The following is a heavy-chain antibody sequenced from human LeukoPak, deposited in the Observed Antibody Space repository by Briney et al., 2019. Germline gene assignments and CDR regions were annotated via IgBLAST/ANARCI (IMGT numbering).Heavy chain of an antibody. CDR3: ANGDCVSLGDY. D-gene: IGHD2-21*02. J-gene: IGHJ4*02. Sequence: PGGSLRLSCAASGFTFSGYWMSWVRQAPGKGLEWVANIKEDGSEKYYVDSVKGRFTISRDNAKNSLYLQMNSLRAEDTAVYYCANGDCVSLGDYWGQGTLVTVSS. CDR2: IKEDGSEK. V-gene: IGHV3-7*01. CDR1: GFTFSGYW.